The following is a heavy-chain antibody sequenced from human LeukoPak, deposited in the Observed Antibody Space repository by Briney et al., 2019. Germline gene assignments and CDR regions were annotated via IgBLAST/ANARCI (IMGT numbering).Heavy chain of an antibody. V-gene: IGHV4-30-4*01. CDR3: ARGLARDPDFMDV. D-gene: IGHD6-6*01. CDR1: GGSISSGDYY. Sequence: PSETLSLTCTVSGGSISSGDYYWSWLRQPPGQGLEWIGYIYYSGSTYYNPSLKSRVTISVDTSKNQFSLKLSSVTAADTAVYYCARGLARDPDFMDVWGQGTTVTVSS. J-gene: IGHJ6*02. CDR2: IYYSGST.